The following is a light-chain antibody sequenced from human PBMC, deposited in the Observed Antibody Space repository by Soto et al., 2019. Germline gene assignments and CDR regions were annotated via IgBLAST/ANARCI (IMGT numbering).Light chain of an antibody. CDR2: GAS. J-gene: IGKJ2*01. Sequence: EIVLTQSPGTLSLSPGERATLSCRASQRVSSSYLAWYQQKPGQAPRLLIYGASSRATGIPDRVSGSGSGTDFSLTISRLEREDFAVYFCQRYGSSPPFTFGQGTKVEI. V-gene: IGKV3-20*01. CDR3: QRYGSSPPFT. CDR1: QRVSSSY.